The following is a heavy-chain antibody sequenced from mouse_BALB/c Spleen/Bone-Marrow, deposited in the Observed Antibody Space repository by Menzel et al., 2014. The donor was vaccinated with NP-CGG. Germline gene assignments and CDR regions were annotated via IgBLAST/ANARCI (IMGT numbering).Heavy chain of an antibody. Sequence: EVQLQQSGPGLVKPSQSLSLTCTVTGYSITSDCTCYLIRPFPGNILEWMDFISYSGATTYNPSLKSRISITRDTSKNQFFLQLNSVTTEDTATYYCARGSYYFDYWGQGTTLTVSS. V-gene: IGHV3-2*02. CDR3: ARGSYYFDY. J-gene: IGHJ2*01. CDR2: ISYSGAT. CDR1: GYSITSDCT. D-gene: IGHD3-1*01.